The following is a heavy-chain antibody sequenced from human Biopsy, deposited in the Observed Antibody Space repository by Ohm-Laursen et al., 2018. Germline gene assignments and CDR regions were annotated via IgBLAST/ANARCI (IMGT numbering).Heavy chain of an antibody. CDR3: ATDGAGSYNEN. CDR1: GFTFGDYY. D-gene: IGHD3-10*01. CDR2: ISGSGVTK. V-gene: IGHV3-11*01. Sequence: SFRLSCAASGFTFGDYYMSWIRQAPGKGLEWLSYISGSGVTKMYADSVKGRFTVSRDNAKNSLYLEMNNLTVEDTAVYYCATDGAGSYNENWGQGTLVSVSS. J-gene: IGHJ4*02.